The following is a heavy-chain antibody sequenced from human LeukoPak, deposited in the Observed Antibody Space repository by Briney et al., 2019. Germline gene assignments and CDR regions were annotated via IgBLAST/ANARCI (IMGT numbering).Heavy chain of an antibody. CDR3: AIPYCSSTSCYVENWFDP. V-gene: IGHV1-24*01. Sequence: GASVKVSCKVSGYTLTELSMHWVRQAPGKGLEWMGGFDPEDGETIYAQKFQGRVTMTEDTSTDTAYMELSSLRSEDTAVYYCAIPYCSSTSCYVENWFDPWGQGTLVTVSS. CDR1: GYTLTELS. J-gene: IGHJ5*02. D-gene: IGHD2-2*01. CDR2: FDPEDGET.